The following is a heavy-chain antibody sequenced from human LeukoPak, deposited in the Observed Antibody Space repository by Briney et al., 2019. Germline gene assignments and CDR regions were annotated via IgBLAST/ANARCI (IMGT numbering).Heavy chain of an antibody. CDR2: IYYSGSA. CDR1: GGSISSYY. CDR3: ARVGRIAAAGTFDY. Sequence: PSETLSLTCTVSGGSISSYYWSWIRQPPGKGLEWIGYIYYSGSANYHPSLKSRVTISVDTSKNRFSLRLSSVTAADTAVYYCARVGRIAAAGTFDYWGQGTQVTVSS. V-gene: IGHV4-59*01. J-gene: IGHJ4*02. D-gene: IGHD6-13*01.